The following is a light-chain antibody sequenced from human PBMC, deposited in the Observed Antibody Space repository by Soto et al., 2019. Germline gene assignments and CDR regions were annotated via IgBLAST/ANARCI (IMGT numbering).Light chain of an antibody. CDR1: QVISSY. CDR2: DAS. J-gene: IGKJ2*03. Sequence: DIQMTQSPSAMSVSIGDRVTIICRASQVISSYLAWFQQKSGKVPTRLIYDASTLQSGVPSRFSGSGSGTDFTLTITNVQPEDVATYFCLQHDRYPYSFGQGTKL. V-gene: IGKV1-17*03. CDR3: LQHDRYPYS.